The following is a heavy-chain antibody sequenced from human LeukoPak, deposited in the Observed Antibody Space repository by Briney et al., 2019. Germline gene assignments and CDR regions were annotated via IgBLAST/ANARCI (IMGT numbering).Heavy chain of an antibody. V-gene: IGHV4-59*01. CDR3: ARDSVVVVAATQDYYYYGMDV. CDR2: IYYSGST. J-gene: IGHJ6*02. D-gene: IGHD2-15*01. Sequence: SETLSLTCTVSGGSISSYYWSWIRQPPGKGPEWIGYIYYSGSTNYNPSLKSRVTISVDTSKNQFSLKLSSVTAADTAVYYCARDSVVVVAATQDYYYYGMDVWGQGTKVTVSS. CDR1: GGSISSYY.